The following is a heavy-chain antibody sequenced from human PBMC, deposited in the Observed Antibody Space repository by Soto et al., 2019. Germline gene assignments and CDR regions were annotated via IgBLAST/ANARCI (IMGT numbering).Heavy chain of an antibody. CDR2: IIPIFGTA. D-gene: IGHD1-20*01. Sequence: ASVKVSCKASGGTFSSYAISWVRQAPGQGLEWMGGIIPIFGTANYAQKFQGRVTITADESTSTAYMELSSLRSEDTAVYYCARDYSNWNYYYNYMDAWGHGTTVTV. CDR3: ARDYSNWNYYYNYMDA. CDR1: GGTFSSYA. V-gene: IGHV1-69*13. J-gene: IGHJ6*02.